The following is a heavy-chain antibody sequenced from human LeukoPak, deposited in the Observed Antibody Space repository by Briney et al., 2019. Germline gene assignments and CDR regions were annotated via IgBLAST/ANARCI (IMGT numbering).Heavy chain of an antibody. D-gene: IGHD6-19*01. CDR3: ARGSTEWLAKDYYYYGMDV. Sequence: SGGSLRLSCAASGFTFSDYYMSWIRQAPGKGLEWVLYISSSGSTIYYADSVKGRFTISRDNAKNSPYLQMNSLRAEDTAVYYCARGSTEWLAKDYYYYGMDVWGQGTTVTVSS. J-gene: IGHJ6*02. CDR1: GFTFSDYY. CDR2: ISSSGSTI. V-gene: IGHV3-11*01.